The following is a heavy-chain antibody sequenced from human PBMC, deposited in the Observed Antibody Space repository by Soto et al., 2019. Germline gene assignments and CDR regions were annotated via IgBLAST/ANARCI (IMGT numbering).Heavy chain of an antibody. J-gene: IGHJ3*02. V-gene: IGHV3-48*03. CDR3: ARAINWNPSQAFDI. Sequence: GGSLRLSCAASGSTFSSYEMNWVRQAPGKGLEWVSYISSSGSTVYYADSVKGRFTISRDNAKNSLYLQMNSLRAEDTAVYYCARAINWNPSQAFDISGQGPIVTVSS. D-gene: IGHD1-1*01. CDR2: ISSSGSTV. CDR1: GSTFSSYE.